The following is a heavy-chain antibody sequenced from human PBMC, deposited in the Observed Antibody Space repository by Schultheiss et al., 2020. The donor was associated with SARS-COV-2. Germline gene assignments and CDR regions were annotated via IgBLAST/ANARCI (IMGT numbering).Heavy chain of an antibody. CDR1: GGSISSSSYY. J-gene: IGHJ5*02. CDR2: INHSGST. V-gene: IGHV4-39*02. Sequence: SETLSLTCTVSGGSISSSSYYWGWIRQPPGKGLEWIGEINHSGSTNYNPSLKSRVTISVDTSKNQFSLKLSSVTAADTAVYYCARDFSSRTYCGGDCYSGGWFDPWGQGTLVTVSS. CDR3: ARDFSSRTYCGGDCYSGGWFDP. D-gene: IGHD2-21*02.